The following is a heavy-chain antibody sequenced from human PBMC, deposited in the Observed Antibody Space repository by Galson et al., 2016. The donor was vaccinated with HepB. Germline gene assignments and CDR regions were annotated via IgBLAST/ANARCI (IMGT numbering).Heavy chain of an antibody. Sequence: SVKVSCKAFGGTFSSYVISWVRQAPGQGLEWMGGTIPIFGTAEYAQKFQVRVTIPADKSTSTAYMELRSLRSQDTAVSYCARDGRVPGVLDYYYGMDVWGQGTSVTVTS. CDR2: TIPIFGTA. V-gene: IGHV1-69*06. D-gene: IGHD3-10*01. J-gene: IGHJ6*02. CDR3: ARDGRVPGVLDYYYGMDV. CDR1: GGTFSSYV.